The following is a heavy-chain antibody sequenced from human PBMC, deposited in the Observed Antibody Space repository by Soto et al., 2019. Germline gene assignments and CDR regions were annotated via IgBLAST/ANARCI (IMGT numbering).Heavy chain of an antibody. CDR3: WRHEKTALPPLDS. Sequence: QVHLVQSGAEVKSPGSAVKVSCKVSGAGDTFSNYGLNWMRQAPGQGLEWMGGTIPAFGTANYAQKFQGRVTITADTSTTTAYMELSSLGSDDTAVYYCWRHEKTALPPLDSWGQGTLVSVSS. CDR2: TIPAFGTA. CDR1: GAGDTFSNYG. J-gene: IGHJ4*02. V-gene: IGHV1-69*06.